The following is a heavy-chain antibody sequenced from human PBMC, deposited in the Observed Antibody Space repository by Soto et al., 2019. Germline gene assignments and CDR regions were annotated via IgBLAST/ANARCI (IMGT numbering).Heavy chain of an antibody. Sequence: QVRLQEWGPGLVKPSQTLSLKCSVSGGSITTGGRYWSWIRQLPGKGLEWIGDIYYSGNTYYNASRKSRVTISVEAAKTQFSLKLHSVTAAATAVYYCAQALVFTGGDGFDIWGQGRLVSVSS. V-gene: IGHV4-31*02. CDR3: AQALVFTGGDGFDI. CDR2: IYYSGNT. D-gene: IGHD6-6*01. J-gene: IGHJ3*02. CDR1: GGSITTGGRY.